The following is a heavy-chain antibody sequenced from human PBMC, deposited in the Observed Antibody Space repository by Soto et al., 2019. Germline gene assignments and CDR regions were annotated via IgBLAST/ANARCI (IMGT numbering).Heavy chain of an antibody. Sequence: GGSLRLSCAASGFTFSSYAMHWVRQAPGKGLEWVAVISYDGSNKYYADSVKGRFTISRDNSKNTLYLQMNSLGAEDTAVYYCARLEPSYYYYGMDVWGQGTTVTVSS. J-gene: IGHJ6*02. CDR1: GFTFSSYA. V-gene: IGHV3-30-3*01. CDR3: ARLEPSYYYYGMDV. CDR2: ISYDGSNK.